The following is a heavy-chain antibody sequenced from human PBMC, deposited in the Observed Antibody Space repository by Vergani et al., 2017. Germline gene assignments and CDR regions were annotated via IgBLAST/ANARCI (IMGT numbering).Heavy chain of an antibody. J-gene: IGHJ4*02. Sequence: EVQLVESGGGLVQPGVSLRLSCSASGFTFSNSWMSWVRRAPGKGLEWVGRIKSKTDGGTTDYAAPVKGRFTISRDDSKNTLYLQMNSLKTEDTAVYYCTTSITIFGVVINHFDYWGQGTLVTVSS. CDR2: IKSKTDGGTT. D-gene: IGHD3-3*01. CDR3: TTSITIFGVVINHFDY. V-gene: IGHV3-15*01. CDR1: GFTFSNSW.